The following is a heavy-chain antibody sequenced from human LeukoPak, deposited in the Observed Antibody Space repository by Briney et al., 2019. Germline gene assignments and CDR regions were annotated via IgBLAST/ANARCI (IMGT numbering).Heavy chain of an antibody. V-gene: IGHV1-69*13. CDR3: ARDRCTSTSCQGPSDLDS. J-gene: IGHJ4*02. CDR1: GDTFSTYA. CDR2: IIPIFGTP. D-gene: IGHD2-2*01. Sequence: GASVKVSCKASGDTFSTYAFGWVRQAPGQGLEWMGGIIPIFGTPNYAQKFQGRVTITADESTSTVYMEMSRLRSDDTAVYYCARDRCTSTSCQGPSDLDSWGQGTLVTVSS.